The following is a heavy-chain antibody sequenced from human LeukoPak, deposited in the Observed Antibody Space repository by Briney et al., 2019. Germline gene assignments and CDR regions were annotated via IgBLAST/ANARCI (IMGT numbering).Heavy chain of an antibody. D-gene: IGHD5-12*01. J-gene: IGHJ4*02. V-gene: IGHV1-2*02. CDR1: GYTFTCYY. Sequence: GASVKVSCKASGYTFTCYYMHWVRQAPGQGLEWMGWINPNSGGTSYAQKFQGRVTMIRDTSISTAYMELSRLRSDDTAVYYCASSNWLRDANFDFWGQGTLVTVSS. CDR2: INPNSGGT. CDR3: ASSNWLRDANFDF.